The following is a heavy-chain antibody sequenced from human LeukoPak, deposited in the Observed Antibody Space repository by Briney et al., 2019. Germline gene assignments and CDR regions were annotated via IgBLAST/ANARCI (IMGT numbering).Heavy chain of an antibody. V-gene: IGHV1-46*01. CDR3: ARDKEPSGSYYFLPDGY. CDR1: GYTFTSYY. CDR2: INPSGGST. J-gene: IGHJ4*02. Sequence: ASVKVSCKASGYTFTSYYMHWVRQAPGQGLEWIGVINPSGGSTSYAQKFQGRVTITRDTSTSTVYMELSSLRSEDTAVYYCARDKEPSGSYYFLPDGYWGQGTLVTVSS. D-gene: IGHD3-10*01.